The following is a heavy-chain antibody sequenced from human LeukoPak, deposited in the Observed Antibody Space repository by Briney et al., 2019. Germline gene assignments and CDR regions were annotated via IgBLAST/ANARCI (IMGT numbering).Heavy chain of an antibody. CDR2: ISSSSSTI. V-gene: IGHV3-48*01. CDR1: GFTFSSYS. J-gene: IGHJ3*02. Sequence: GGSLRLSCAASGFTFSSYSMNWVRQAPGKGLEWVSYISSSSSTIYYADSVKGRFTISRDSAKNSLYLQMNSLRAEDTAVYYCARYYYGSGKEPEDAFDIWGQGTMVTVSS. CDR3: ARYYYGSGKEPEDAFDI. D-gene: IGHD3-10*01.